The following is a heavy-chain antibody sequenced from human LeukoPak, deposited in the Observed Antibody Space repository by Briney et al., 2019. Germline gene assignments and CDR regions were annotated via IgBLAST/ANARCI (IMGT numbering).Heavy chain of an antibody. D-gene: IGHD4-17*01. CDR1: GFTFSSYA. J-gene: IGHJ4*02. CDR2: ISYDGSNK. V-gene: IGHV3-30*04. Sequence: GSLRLSCAASGFTFSSYAMHWVRQAPGKGLEWVAVISYDGSNKYYADSVKGRFTISRDNSKNTLYLQMNSLRAEDTAVYYCARALEGVQSHYGPFDYWGQGTLVTVSS. CDR3: ARALEGVQSHYGPFDY.